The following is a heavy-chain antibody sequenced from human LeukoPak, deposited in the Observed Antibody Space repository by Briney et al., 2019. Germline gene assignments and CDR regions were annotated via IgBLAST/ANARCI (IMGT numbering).Heavy chain of an antibody. J-gene: IGHJ4*02. CDR3: ARAPGIAAAGTPFDF. D-gene: IGHD6-13*01. CDR2: IYYSGSA. CDR1: GGSLSSYY. Sequence: SETLSVTCTVSGGSLSSYYRSWIRQPPGKGLEWIGYIYYSGSAKYNPSLKSRVTISVDTSKNQFSLKLSSVTAGDTAVYYCARAPGIAAAGTPFDFWGQGTLVTVSS. V-gene: IGHV4-59*01.